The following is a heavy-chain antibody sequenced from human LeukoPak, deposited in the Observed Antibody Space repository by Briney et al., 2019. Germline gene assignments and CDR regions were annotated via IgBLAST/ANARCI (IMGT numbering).Heavy chain of an antibody. J-gene: IGHJ4*02. D-gene: IGHD3-10*01. V-gene: IGHV3-33*01. CDR3: ARDESFYGSGRYY. CDR2: IWHDGSNK. Sequence: TGGSLRLSCAASGFTFSSYGMHWVRQAPGKGLEWVAVIWHDGSNKYYADSVKGRFTISRDNSKNTLYLQMNSLRAEDTAVYYCARDESFYGSGRYYWGQGTLVTVSS. CDR1: GFTFSSYG.